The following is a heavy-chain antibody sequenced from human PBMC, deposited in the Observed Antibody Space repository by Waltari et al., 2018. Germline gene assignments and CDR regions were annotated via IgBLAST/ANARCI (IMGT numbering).Heavy chain of an antibody. Sequence: QVQLIQSGAEVKKPGASVKVSCKASGYTFTEYYVHWVRQAPGQGLEWMGWMNPGTADTNYSDKFQDSVTTTREASSSTAYLELRGLKADDSAVYYCARDRPSSGFHHWGQGTRVVVSS. CDR1: GYTFTEYY. V-gene: IGHV1-2*07. J-gene: IGHJ4*02. CDR2: MNPGTADT. D-gene: IGHD3-22*01. CDR3: ARDRPSSGFHH.